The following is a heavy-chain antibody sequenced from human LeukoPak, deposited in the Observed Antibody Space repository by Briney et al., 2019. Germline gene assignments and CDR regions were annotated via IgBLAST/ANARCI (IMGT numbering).Heavy chain of an antibody. J-gene: IGHJ4*02. Sequence: SETLSLTCAVYGASFSGYYWSWIRQPPGKGLEWLGEINHSGSTNYNPSLKGRVPISVETSKKQFSLKLSSLAAADPAGYFCARGSTRYDYWGQGTLVTVSS. CDR2: INHSGST. CDR3: ARGSTRYDY. D-gene: IGHD2-2*01. V-gene: IGHV4-34*01. CDR1: GASFSGYY.